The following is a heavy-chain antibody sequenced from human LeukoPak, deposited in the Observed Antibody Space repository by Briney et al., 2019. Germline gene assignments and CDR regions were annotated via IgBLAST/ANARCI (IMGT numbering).Heavy chain of an antibody. CDR2: ISYDGSNK. J-gene: IGHJ4*02. CDR1: GFTFSSYG. Sequence: AGRSLRLSCAASGFTFSSYGMHWVRQAPGKGLEWVAVISYDGSNKYYVDSVKGRFTVSRDNSKNTLYLQMNSLKAEDTAVYYCTRQDCSGGSCSYVDYWGQGTLVTVSS. D-gene: IGHD2-15*01. CDR3: TRQDCSGGSCSYVDY. V-gene: IGHV3-30*03.